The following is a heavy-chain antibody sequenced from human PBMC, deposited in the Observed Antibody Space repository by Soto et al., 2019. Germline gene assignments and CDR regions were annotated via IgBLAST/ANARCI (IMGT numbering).Heavy chain of an antibody. V-gene: IGHV3-48*02. CDR1: GFTFSSYS. D-gene: IGHD6-6*01. CDR3: ARDRKRQLMDYYYGMDV. CDR2: ISSSSSTI. J-gene: IGHJ6*02. Sequence: PGGSLRLSCAASGFTFSSYSMNWVRQAPGKGLEWVSYISSSSSTIYYADSVKGRFTISRDNAKNSLYLQMNSLRDEDTAVYYCARDRKRQLMDYYYGMDVWGQGTTVTVSS.